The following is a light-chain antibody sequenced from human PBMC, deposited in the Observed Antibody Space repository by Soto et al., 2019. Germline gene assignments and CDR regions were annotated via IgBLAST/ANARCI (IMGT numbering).Light chain of an antibody. CDR3: QQFATSPFT. Sequence: EIVLTQSPGTLSLSPGEIATLSCRASQSVSSSYLAWYQQKPGQAPRLLIYGASSRATGIPDRFSGSGSGTDFTLTISRLEPEDFAVYYCQQFATSPFTFGPGTKVDIK. CDR1: QSVSSSY. CDR2: GAS. J-gene: IGKJ3*01. V-gene: IGKV3-20*01.